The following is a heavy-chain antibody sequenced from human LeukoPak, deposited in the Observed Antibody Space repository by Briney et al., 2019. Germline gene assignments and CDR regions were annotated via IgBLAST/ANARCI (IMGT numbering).Heavy chain of an antibody. Sequence: SETLSLTCTASGGSISSYYWSWIRQPPGKGLEWIGYIYYSGSTNYNPSLKSRVTISVDTSKNQFSLKLGSVTAADTAVYYCARDGSELDYWGQGTLVTVSS. D-gene: IGHD3-10*01. J-gene: IGHJ4*02. V-gene: IGHV4-59*01. CDR1: GGSISSYY. CDR2: IYYSGST. CDR3: ARDGSELDY.